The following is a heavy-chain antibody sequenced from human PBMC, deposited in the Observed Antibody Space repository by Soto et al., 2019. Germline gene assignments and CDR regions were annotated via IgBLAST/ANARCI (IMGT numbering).Heavy chain of an antibody. Sequence: ASVKVSCKASGYTFTSYGISWVRQAPGQGLEWMGWISAYNGNTNYAQKLQGRVTMTTDTSTSTAYMELRSLRSDDTAVYYCAREAHQYYYDSSGYYYSPWFDPWGQGTLVTVSS. CDR3: AREAHQYYYDSSGYYYSPWFDP. J-gene: IGHJ5*02. V-gene: IGHV1-18*01. CDR2: ISAYNGNT. CDR1: GYTFTSYG. D-gene: IGHD3-22*01.